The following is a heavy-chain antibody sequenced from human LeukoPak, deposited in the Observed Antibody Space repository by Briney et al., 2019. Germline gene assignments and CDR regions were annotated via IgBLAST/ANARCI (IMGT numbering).Heavy chain of an antibody. CDR2: IHSSGGT. J-gene: IGHJ4*02. Sequence: PSETLSLTCSVSGGSISGYYWDRIRQPPGKELEWIGFIHSSGGTHYNPSLESRVTLSVDTSKNQFSLKVTSVTAADTAVYYCARHHRSGSGGTYFEYWGLGTLVTVFS. CDR1: GGSISGYY. CDR3: ARHHRSGSGGTYFEY. D-gene: IGHD3-22*01. V-gene: IGHV4-4*09.